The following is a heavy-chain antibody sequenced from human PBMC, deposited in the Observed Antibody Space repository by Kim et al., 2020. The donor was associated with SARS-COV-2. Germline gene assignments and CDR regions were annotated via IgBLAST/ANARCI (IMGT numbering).Heavy chain of an antibody. D-gene: IGHD1-26*01. CDR2: T. Sequence: TNYNPSLKSRVTISVDTSKNQFSLKLSSVTAADTAVYYCARGDSGSPEDYWGQGTLVTVSS. CDR3: ARGDSGSPEDY. V-gene: IGHV4-59*09. J-gene: IGHJ4*02.